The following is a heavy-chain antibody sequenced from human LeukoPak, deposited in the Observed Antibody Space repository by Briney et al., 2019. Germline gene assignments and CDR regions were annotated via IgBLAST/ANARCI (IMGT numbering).Heavy chain of an antibody. D-gene: IGHD1-26*01. CDR3: ARSTILNAFDP. J-gene: IGHJ5*02. CDR2: ISRSGSYT. V-gene: IGHV3-48*03. CDR1: RFSFSTYE. Sequence: GGSLRLSCAPTRFSFSTYEMNWVRQAPGKGLEWVSYISRSGSYTDYAASVKDRFTISRDDAKSSLYLQMNSLRAEDPALYFCARSTILNAFDPWGQGILVTVSS.